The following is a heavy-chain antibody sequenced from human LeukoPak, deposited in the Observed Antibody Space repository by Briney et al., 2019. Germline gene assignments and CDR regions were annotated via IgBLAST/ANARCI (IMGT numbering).Heavy chain of an antibody. CDR2: IYHSGST. J-gene: IGHJ4*02. V-gene: IGHV4-34*01. CDR1: GGSFSGYY. D-gene: IGHD6-13*01. Sequence: SETLSLTCAVYGGSFSGYYWSWIRQPPGKGLEWIGYIYHSGSTYYNPSLKSRVTISVDRSKNQFSLKLSSVTAADTAVYYCARRYSSSGIDYWGQGTLVTVSS. CDR3: ARRYSSSGIDY.